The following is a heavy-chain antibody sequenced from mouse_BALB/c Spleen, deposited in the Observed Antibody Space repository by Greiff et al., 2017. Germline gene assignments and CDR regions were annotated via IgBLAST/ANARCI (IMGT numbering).Heavy chain of an antibody. CDR2: ISCYNGAT. CDR3: TRARDSYYRYDGYAMDY. J-gene: IGHJ4*01. CDR1: GYSFTGYY. V-gene: IGHV1S34*01. D-gene: IGHD2-14*01. Sequence: LVKTGASVKISFKASGYSFTGYYMHWVKQSHGKSLEWIGYISCYNGATSYNQKFKGKATFTVDTSSSTAYMQCNSLTSEDSAVYYGTRARDSYYRYDGYAMDYWGQGTSVTVSS.